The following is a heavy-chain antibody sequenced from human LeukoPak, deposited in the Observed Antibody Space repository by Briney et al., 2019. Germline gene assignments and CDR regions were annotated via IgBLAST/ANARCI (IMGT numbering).Heavy chain of an antibody. CDR2: IRSKGYGGTT. CDR1: GFTFGDYA. CDR3: TRGRDYYDSSGYFPTD. V-gene: IGHV3-49*03. J-gene: IGHJ4*02. Sequence: GGSLRLSCTASGFTFGDYAMSWFRQAPGKGLDWVGFIRSKGYGGTTEYAASVKGRFTISRDDSKSTAYLQMISLKTEDTAVYYCTRGRDYYDSSGYFPTDWGQGTLVTVSS. D-gene: IGHD3-22*01.